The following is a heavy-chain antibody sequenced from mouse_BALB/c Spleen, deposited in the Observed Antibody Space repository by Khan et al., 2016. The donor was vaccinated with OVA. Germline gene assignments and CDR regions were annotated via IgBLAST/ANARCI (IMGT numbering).Heavy chain of an antibody. J-gene: IGHJ3*01. CDR1: GLSLTNYG. CDR3: AIIYYGYDWFTY. Sequence: VQLKESGPGLVAPSQSLSITCTVSGLSLTNYGISWIRQPPGKGLEWLGVIWGDGSTNYHSAHISRLSINTDNSTSQVFLKLNSLPTDDAATYYCAIIYYGYDWFTYWGQGTLVTVSA. D-gene: IGHD2-2*01. CDR2: IWGDGST. V-gene: IGHV2-3*01.